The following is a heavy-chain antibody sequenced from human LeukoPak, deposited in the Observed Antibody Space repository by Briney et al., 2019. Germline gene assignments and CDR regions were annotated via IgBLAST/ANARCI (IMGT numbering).Heavy chain of an antibody. CDR3: TTSRHCSSTSCHRDY. CDR1: GFTFSNAW. V-gene: IGHV3-15*01. Sequence: PGGSLRLSCAASGFTFSNAWMSWVRQAPGKGLKWVGRIKSKTDGGTTDYAAPVKGRFTISRDDSKNTLYLQMNSLKTEDTAVYYCTTSRHCSSTSCHRDYWGQGTLVTVSS. J-gene: IGHJ4*02. D-gene: IGHD2-2*02. CDR2: IKSKTDGGTT.